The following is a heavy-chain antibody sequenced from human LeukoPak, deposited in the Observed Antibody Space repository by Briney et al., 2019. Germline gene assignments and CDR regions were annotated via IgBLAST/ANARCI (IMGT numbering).Heavy chain of an antibody. CDR2: ISSSSSTT. J-gene: IGHJ5*02. Sequence: GGSLRLSCAASGFTFSSYSMNWVRRAPGKGLEWVSYISSSSSTTYYADSVKGRFTISRDNAKNSLYLQMNSLRDEDTAVYYCARDGTLLDYDFWSGYRADNWFDPWGQGTLVTVSS. CDR3: ARDGTLLDYDFWSGYRADNWFDP. CDR1: GFTFSSYS. V-gene: IGHV3-48*02. D-gene: IGHD3-3*01.